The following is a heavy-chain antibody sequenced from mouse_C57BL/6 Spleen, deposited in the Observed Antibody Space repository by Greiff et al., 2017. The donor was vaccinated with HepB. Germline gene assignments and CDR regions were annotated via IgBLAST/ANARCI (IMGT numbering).Heavy chain of an antibody. CDR2: IDPSDSYT. CDR3: ARRNYGLDY. D-gene: IGHD1-1*02. Sequence: QVQLQQPGAELVKPGASVKLSCKASGYTFTSYWMQWVKQRPGQGLEWIGEIDPSDSYTNYNQKFKGKATLTVDTSSSTACIRLTSLTSEDSAVYYCARRNYGLDYWGKGTTLTVSS. CDR1: GYTFTSYW. V-gene: IGHV1-50*01. J-gene: IGHJ2*01.